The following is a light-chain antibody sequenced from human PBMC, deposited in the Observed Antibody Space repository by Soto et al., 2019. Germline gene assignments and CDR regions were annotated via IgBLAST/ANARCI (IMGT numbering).Light chain of an antibody. Sequence: EIVLTQSPGTLSLSPGERATLSCRASQSVSSNYLAWYQHKPGQGPRLLIYAASSRATGIPDRFSGSGSGTDFTLTISRLEPEDFALYYCQQYGISPTFGQGTKVEIK. CDR2: AAS. V-gene: IGKV3-20*01. J-gene: IGKJ1*01. CDR3: QQYGISPT. CDR1: QSVSSNY.